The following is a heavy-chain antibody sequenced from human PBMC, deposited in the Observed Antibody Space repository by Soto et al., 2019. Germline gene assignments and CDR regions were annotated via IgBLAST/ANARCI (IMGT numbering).Heavy chain of an antibody. J-gene: IGHJ4*02. Sequence: QVHLVQSGAEVKKPGSSVKVSCKISGVTFTSYTIGWVRQAPGQGLEWMGGLTPIFNSANYARKFQGRISISADDSTNTAHMELRSLSSEDSAMYYCARIIGTYCGGDCSPWDDYWGQGTLVTVSS. CDR1: GVTFTSYT. CDR2: LTPIFNSA. D-gene: IGHD2-21*02. CDR3: ARIIGTYCGGDCSPWDDY. V-gene: IGHV1-69*12.